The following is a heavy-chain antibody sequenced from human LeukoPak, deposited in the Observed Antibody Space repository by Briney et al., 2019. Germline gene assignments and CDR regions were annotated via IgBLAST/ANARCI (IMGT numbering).Heavy chain of an antibody. V-gene: IGHV1-2*02. Sequence: ASVKVSCTASGYTFTGYYMHWVRQAPGQGLEWMGWINPNSGGTNYAQKFQGRVTMTRDTSISTAYMELSRLRSDDTAVYYCASRDIVVVPAATGDAFDIWGQGTMVTVSS. CDR2: INPNSGGT. D-gene: IGHD2-2*01. J-gene: IGHJ3*02. CDR3: ASRDIVVVPAATGDAFDI. CDR1: GYTFTGYY.